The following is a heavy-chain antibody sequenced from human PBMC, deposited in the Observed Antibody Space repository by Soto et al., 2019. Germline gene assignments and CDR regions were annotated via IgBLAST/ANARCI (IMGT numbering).Heavy chain of an antibody. Sequence: QLQLVQSGTEVKEPGSSVKVSCKASGGTFSTSSFVWVRQGPGQGLEWMGGIIPIFTRTNFAQKFQGRVTFSADESTRTTSMELRSLTSEDTAISYCARDVVRSTAGDSWGQGTLVTVSS. V-gene: IGHV1-69*01. CDR2: IIPIFTRT. CDR1: GGTFSTSS. J-gene: IGHJ4*02. D-gene: IGHD2-15*01. CDR3: ARDVVRSTAGDS.